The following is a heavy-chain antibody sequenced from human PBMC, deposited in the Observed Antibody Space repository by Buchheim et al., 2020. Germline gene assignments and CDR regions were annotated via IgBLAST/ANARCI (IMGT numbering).Heavy chain of an antibody. J-gene: IGHJ4*02. Sequence: QVQLQESGPGLVKPSETLSLTCTVSGSSISNSYWSWIRQPPGKGLEWIGYISYSGSANYNPSLRSRVPISLDTSNTQTSLKLSAVTAADTAVYYCARGRGTDSWGQGTL. D-gene: IGHD3-16*01. CDR2: ISYSGSA. V-gene: IGHV4-59*01. CDR1: GSSISNSY. CDR3: ARGRGTDS.